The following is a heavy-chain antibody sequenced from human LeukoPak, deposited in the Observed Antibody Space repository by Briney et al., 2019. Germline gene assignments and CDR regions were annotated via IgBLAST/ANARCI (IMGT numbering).Heavy chain of an antibody. CDR2: ISGSGGST. Sequence: QAGGSLRLSCAASGFTFSSYAMSWVRQAPGKGLEWVSAISGSGGSTYYADSVKGRFTISRDNSKNTLYLQMNSLRAEDTAVYYCAKDLEGVVAATFDYWGQGTLVTVSS. CDR1: GFTFSSYA. V-gene: IGHV3-23*01. J-gene: IGHJ4*02. D-gene: IGHD2-15*01. CDR3: AKDLEGVVAATFDY.